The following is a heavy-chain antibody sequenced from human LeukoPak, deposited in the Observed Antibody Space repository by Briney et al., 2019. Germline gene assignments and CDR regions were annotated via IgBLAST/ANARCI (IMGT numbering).Heavy chain of an antibody. V-gene: IGHV3-30*18. CDR3: AKGSGGSGSFYNHFDC. CDR2: ISSDGSNK. J-gene: IGHJ4*02. D-gene: IGHD3-10*01. CDR1: GFSFSTYA. Sequence: GRSLRLSCAASGFSFSTYAMRWVRQAPGKGLEWVAVISSDGSNKYYADSVKGRFTISRDNSKNTLSLQMNSLRTEDTAVFYCAKGSGGSGSFYNHFDCWGQGTLVTVSS.